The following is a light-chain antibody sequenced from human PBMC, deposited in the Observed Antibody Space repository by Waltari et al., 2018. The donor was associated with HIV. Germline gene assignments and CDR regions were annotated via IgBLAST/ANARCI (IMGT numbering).Light chain of an antibody. CDR1: KIGINS. CDR2: DDS. CDR3: QVWDSSSDHVV. V-gene: IGLV3-21*02. Sequence: YVLTQPPPVSVAPGQTARIPCGGKKIGINSVHWDHQKTCQAPVLVVYDDSDRPSGIPERFSGSISGNTATLTISWVEAGDEADYYCQVWDSSSDHVVFGGGTKLTVL. J-gene: IGLJ2*01.